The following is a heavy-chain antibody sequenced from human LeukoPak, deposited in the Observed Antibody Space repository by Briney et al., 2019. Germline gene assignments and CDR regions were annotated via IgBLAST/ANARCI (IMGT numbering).Heavy chain of an antibody. V-gene: IGHV4-34*01. CDR1: GGSFSGYY. Sequence: PSETLSLPCAVYGGSFSGYYWSWIRQPPGKGLEWIGEINHSGSTNYNPSLKSRVTISVDTSKNQFSLKLSSVTAADTAVYYCARGLGGKDYWGQGTLVTVSS. CDR2: INHSGST. J-gene: IGHJ4*02. D-gene: IGHD4-23*01. CDR3: ARGLGGKDY.